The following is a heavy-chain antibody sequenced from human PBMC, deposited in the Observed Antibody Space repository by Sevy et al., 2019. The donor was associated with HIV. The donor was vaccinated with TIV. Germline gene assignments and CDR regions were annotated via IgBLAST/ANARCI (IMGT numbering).Heavy chain of an antibody. CDR2: ISYDGSNK. J-gene: IGHJ6*02. CDR1: GFTFSSYA. Sequence: GGSLRLSCAASGFTFSSYAMHWVRQAPGKGLEWVAVISYDGSNKYYADSVKGRFTISRDNSKNTLYLQMNSLRAEDTAVYYCARDRYSSGWTGNYYYYGMDVWGQGTTVTVSS. D-gene: IGHD6-19*01. V-gene: IGHV3-30*04. CDR3: ARDRYSSGWTGNYYYYGMDV.